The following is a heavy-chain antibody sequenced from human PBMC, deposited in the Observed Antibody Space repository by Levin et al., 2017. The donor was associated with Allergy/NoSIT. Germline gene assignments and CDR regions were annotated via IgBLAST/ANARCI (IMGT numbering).Heavy chain of an antibody. D-gene: IGHD3-10*01. CDR1: GGSISSPIHY. CDR2: VYYSGST. Sequence: SQTLSLTCTVSGGSISSPIHYWGWIRQPPGRGLEWIGSVYYSGSTSYHPSLKSRVTISVDTSKNQFSLTLSSVTAADTAVYYCPRNNSHAFGGSPTNGFDPWGQGTLVTVSS. CDR3: PRNNSHAFGGSPTNGFDP. J-gene: IGHJ5*02. V-gene: IGHV4-39*07.